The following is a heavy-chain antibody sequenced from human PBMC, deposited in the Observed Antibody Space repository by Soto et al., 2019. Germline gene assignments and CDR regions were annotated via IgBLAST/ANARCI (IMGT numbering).Heavy chain of an antibody. CDR1: GFTFSSYG. CDR3: ARMDCGGDCSFDY. CDR2: IWYDGSNK. Sequence: ESGGGVVQPGRSLRLSCAASGFTFSSYGMHWVRQAPGKGLEWVAVIWYDGSNKYYADSVKGRFTISRDNSKNTLYLQMNSLRAEDTAVYYCARMDCGGDCSFDYWGQGTLVTVSS. J-gene: IGHJ4*02. V-gene: IGHV3-33*01. D-gene: IGHD2-21*02.